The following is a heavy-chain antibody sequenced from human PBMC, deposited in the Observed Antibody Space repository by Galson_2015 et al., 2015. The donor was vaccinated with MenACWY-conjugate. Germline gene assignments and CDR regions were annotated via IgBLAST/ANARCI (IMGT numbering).Heavy chain of an antibody. Sequence: QSGAEVKKPGASVKVSCKASGYAFTGFYLHWVRQAPGQGLEWMGRLTPHSGGTDYAQKFQGRATMSRDMSINTAYMELSSLRFDDAAIYYCARGYAGGHMDVWGEGTTVTVSS. D-gene: IGHD2-2*01. J-gene: IGHJ6*03. CDR3: ARGYAGGHMDV. CDR2: LTPHSGGT. CDR1: GYAFTGFY. V-gene: IGHV1-2*06.